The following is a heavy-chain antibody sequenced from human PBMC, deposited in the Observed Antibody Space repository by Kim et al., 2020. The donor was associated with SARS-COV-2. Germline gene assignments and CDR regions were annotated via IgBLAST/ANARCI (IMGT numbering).Heavy chain of an antibody. Sequence: GGSLRLSCATSGFTFSTYAMHWVRQVPGKALEWVSVSTSTGDTYYADSVKGRFTISREDANKSLYLQMNSLTAGDTAVYYCARGGGGNILTGYLRPYYYYGMDVWGQGTTVTVSS. CDR3: ARGGGGNILTGYLRPYYYYGMDV. CDR2: STSTGDT. D-gene: IGHD3-9*01. J-gene: IGHJ6*02. CDR1: GFTFSTYA. V-gene: IGHV3-13*04.